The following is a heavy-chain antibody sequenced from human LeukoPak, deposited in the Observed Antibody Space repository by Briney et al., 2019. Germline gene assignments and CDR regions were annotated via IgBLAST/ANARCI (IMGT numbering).Heavy chain of an antibody. J-gene: IGHJ1*01. V-gene: IGHV3-72*01. Sequence: GGSLRLSCAASGFTFSDHYVDWVRQAPGKGLEWVGRTRNRANSYTTEYAASVKGRFTISRDDSKNSLYLQMNSLKTEDTAVYYCTRHSPSYYYDSSGYYRIAEYFQHWGQGTLVTVSS. D-gene: IGHD3-22*01. CDR1: GFTFSDHY. CDR3: TRHSPSYYYDSSGYYRIAEYFQH. CDR2: TRNRANSYTT.